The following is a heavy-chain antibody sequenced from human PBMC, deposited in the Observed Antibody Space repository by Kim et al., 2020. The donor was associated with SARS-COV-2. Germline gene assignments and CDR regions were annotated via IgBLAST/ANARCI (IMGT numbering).Heavy chain of an antibody. CDR3: ARGSQYYDSSGYPDY. CDR1: GGSISSGGYY. J-gene: IGHJ4*02. Sequence: SETLSLTCTVSGGSISSGGYYWSWIRQHPGKGLEWIGYIYYSGSTYYNPSLKSRVTISVDTSKNQFSLKLSSVTAADTAVYYCARGSQYYDSSGYPDYWGQGTLVTVSS. CDR2: IYYSGST. V-gene: IGHV4-31*03. D-gene: IGHD3-22*01.